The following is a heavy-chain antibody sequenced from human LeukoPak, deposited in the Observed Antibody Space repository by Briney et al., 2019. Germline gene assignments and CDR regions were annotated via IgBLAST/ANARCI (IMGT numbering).Heavy chain of an antibody. V-gene: IGHV3-48*02. Sequence: GGSLRLSCAASGFTFSAYGMNWVRQAPGKGLEWISYISGGSNSIYYADSVKGRFTISRDNAKNSLYLQMNSLRDEDTAVYYCATLNSCSGGSCLDYWGQGTLVTVSS. CDR1: GFTFSAYG. CDR3: ATLNSCSGGSCLDY. J-gene: IGHJ4*02. CDR2: ISGGSNSI. D-gene: IGHD2-15*01.